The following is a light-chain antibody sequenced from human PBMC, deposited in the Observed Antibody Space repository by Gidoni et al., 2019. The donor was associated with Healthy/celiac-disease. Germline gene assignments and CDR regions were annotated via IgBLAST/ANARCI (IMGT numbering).Light chain of an antibody. V-gene: IGKV3-11*01. J-gene: IGKJ4*01. Sequence: EIVLTQSPATLSLSPGERATLSGRASQSVSSYLAWYQQTPGQAPRLLIYDASNRATCIPARFSGSGSGTDFTLTISSLEPEDFAVYYCQQRSNWPPGLTFGGGTKVEIK. CDR3: QQRSNWPPGLT. CDR1: QSVSSY. CDR2: DAS.